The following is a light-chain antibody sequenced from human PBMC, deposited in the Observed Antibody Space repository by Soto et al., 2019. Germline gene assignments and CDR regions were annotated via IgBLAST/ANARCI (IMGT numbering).Light chain of an antibody. Sequence: EIVLTQSPATLSLSPGERATLSCRASQSVSSYLAWYQQKPGQAPRLLIYDASNRATGIPARFSGSWSGTDFTLTISSLEPEDSAIYYWQERSNWPPVTFGGGTKVEIK. J-gene: IGKJ4*01. CDR2: DAS. CDR1: QSVSSY. V-gene: IGKV3-11*01. CDR3: QERSNWPPVT.